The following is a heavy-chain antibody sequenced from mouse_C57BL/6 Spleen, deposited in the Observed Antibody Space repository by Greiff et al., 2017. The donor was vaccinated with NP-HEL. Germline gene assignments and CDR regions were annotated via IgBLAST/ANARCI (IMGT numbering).Heavy chain of an antibody. D-gene: IGHD1-1*01. V-gene: IGHV1-18*01. CDR3: ARLITTVVSSYAIDY. J-gene: IGHJ4*01. CDR1: GYTFTDYN. CDR2: INPNNGGT. Sequence: EVQLQQSGPELVKPGASVKIPCKASGYTFTDYNMDWVKQSHGKSLEWIGDINPNNGGTIYNQKFKGKATLTVDKSSSTAYMELRSLTSEDTAVYYCARLITTVVSSYAIDYWGQGTSVTVSS.